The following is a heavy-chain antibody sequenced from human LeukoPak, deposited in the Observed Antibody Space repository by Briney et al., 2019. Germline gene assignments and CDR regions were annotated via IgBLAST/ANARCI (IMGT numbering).Heavy chain of an antibody. CDR1: GGSISSYY. D-gene: IGHD6-19*01. Sequence: SETLSLTCTVSGGSISSYYWSWIRQPAGKGLEWIGRIYSSGTTNYNSSLKSRVTMSVDTSKNQFSLRLSSVTAADTAMYYCAREGSSDLYRPLDYWGQGTLVTVSS. CDR3: AREGSSDLYRPLDY. CDR2: IYSSGTT. V-gene: IGHV4-4*07. J-gene: IGHJ4*02.